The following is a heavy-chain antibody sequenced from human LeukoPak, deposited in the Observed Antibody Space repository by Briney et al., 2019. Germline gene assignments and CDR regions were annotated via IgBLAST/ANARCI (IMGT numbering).Heavy chain of an antibody. V-gene: IGHV4-59*01. CDR2: IYDRGST. Sequence: SETLSLTCTVSGGSISSYYWSWIRQPPGKGLEWIGYIYDRGSTKYNPSLKSRVTISVDTSKNQFSLRLSSVTAADTAVYYCARGRTFDNWGQGTLVTVSS. J-gene: IGHJ4*02. CDR3: ARGRTFDN. CDR1: GGSISSYY.